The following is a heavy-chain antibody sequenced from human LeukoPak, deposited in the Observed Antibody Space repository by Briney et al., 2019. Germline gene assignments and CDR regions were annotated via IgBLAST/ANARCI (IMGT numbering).Heavy chain of an antibody. V-gene: IGHV3-48*01. Sequence: GGSLRLSCAASGFTFSSYTMNWVRQAPGKGLEWVSYISSSSTTIYYADSVKGRFTISRDNAKNSLYLQMNGLRAEDTAVYYCARDPYSGYDKRVYYFDYWGQGTLVTVSS. J-gene: IGHJ4*02. CDR2: ISSSSTTI. CDR1: GFTFSSYT. D-gene: IGHD5-12*01. CDR3: ARDPYSGYDKRVYYFDY.